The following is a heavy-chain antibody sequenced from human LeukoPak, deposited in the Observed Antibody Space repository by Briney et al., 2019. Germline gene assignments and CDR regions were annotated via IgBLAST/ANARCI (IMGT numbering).Heavy chain of an antibody. CDR3: ARAHITMVRGVRIYYFDY. V-gene: IGHV3-64*04. J-gene: IGHJ4*02. Sequence: GGSLRLSCSASGFTFSSYAMHWVRQAPGKGLEYVSAISSNGGSTYYADSVKGRFTISRDNSKNTLYLQMNSLRAEDTAVYYCARAHITMVRGVRIYYFDYWGQGTLVTVSS. CDR1: GFTFSSYA. CDR2: ISSNGGST. D-gene: IGHD3-10*01.